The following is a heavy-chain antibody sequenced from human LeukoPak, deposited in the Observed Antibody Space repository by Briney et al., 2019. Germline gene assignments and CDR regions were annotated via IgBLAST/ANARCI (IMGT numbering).Heavy chain of an antibody. J-gene: IGHJ4*02. CDR1: GYTFTSYD. Sequence: GASGKLSCKASGYTFTSYDINWVRQATGQGLGWMGWMNPNSGNTGYAQKFQGRVTITRNNSINTAFMEQSSLRSEETAVYYCARRLLDTRDRSGDCFEYWGQRTLVTVSS. CDR3: ARRLLDTRDRSGDCFEY. CDR2: MNPNSGNT. V-gene: IGHV1-8*03. D-gene: IGHD2-21*01.